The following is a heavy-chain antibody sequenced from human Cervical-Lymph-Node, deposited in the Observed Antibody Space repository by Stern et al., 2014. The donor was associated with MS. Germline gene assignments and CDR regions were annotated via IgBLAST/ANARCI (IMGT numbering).Heavy chain of an antibody. D-gene: IGHD5-18*01. Sequence: VQLVQSGGGLVQPGGSLRLSCAASGFTFRTYWMTWVRQAPGTGMEWVANIKQDGSDKYYVDSVNGRFTISRDNAKNSLYLQMNSLRAEDTAVYYCARRIQPFDYWGQGTLVTVSS. CDR3: ARRIQPFDY. CDR1: GFTFRTYW. V-gene: IGHV3-7*01. CDR2: IKQDGSDK. J-gene: IGHJ4*02.